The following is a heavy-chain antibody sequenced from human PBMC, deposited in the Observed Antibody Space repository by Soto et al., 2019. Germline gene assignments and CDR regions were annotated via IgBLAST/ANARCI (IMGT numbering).Heavy chain of an antibody. CDR1: GYTFTSYG. CDR3: ARDRTPLIVVVVAATPGAY. Sequence: QVQLVQSGAEVKKPGASVKVSCKASGYTFTSYGISWVRQAPGQGLEWMGWISAYNGNTNYAQKLQGRVTMTTDTSTSTAYMELRSLRSADTAVYYCARDRTPLIVVVVAATPGAYWGQGTLVTVCS. V-gene: IGHV1-18*01. CDR2: ISAYNGNT. J-gene: IGHJ4*02. D-gene: IGHD2-15*01.